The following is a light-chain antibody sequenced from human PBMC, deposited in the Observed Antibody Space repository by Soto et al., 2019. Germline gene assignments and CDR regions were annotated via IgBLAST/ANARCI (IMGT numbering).Light chain of an antibody. Sequence: QSALTQPASVSGSPGQSITISCTGTSSDVGSYNLVSWYQQHPGKAPKLMIYEVSKRPSGVSNRVSGSKSGNTASLTISGLQAEDEADSYCCSYAGSSTFVFGPGTKVIVL. CDR3: CSYAGSSTFV. CDR2: EVS. J-gene: IGLJ1*01. V-gene: IGLV2-23*02. CDR1: SSDVGSYNL.